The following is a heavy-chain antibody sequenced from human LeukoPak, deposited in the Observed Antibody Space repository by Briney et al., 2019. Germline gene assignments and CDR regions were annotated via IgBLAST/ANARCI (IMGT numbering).Heavy chain of an antibody. Sequence: GASVKVSCRASGYTFTDCYLHWVRQAPGQGLEWMGRIIPILGIANYAQKFQGRVTITADKSTSTAYMELSSLRSEDTAVYYCARDGLYCTNGVCYRMEGPRYYYYGMDVWGQGTTVTVSS. V-gene: IGHV1-69*04. CDR3: ARDGLYCTNGVCYRMEGPRYYYYGMDV. CDR2: IIPILGIA. CDR1: GYTFTDCY. D-gene: IGHD2-8*01. J-gene: IGHJ6*02.